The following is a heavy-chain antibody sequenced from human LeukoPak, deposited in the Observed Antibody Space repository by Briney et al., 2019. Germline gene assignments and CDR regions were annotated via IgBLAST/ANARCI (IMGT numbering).Heavy chain of an antibody. CDR1: GGSISSGGYY. CDR3: ARDSLYCTNGVCYRWFDP. J-gene: IGHJ5*02. CDR2: IYYSGST. Sequence: SETLSLTCTVSGGSISSGGYYWSWIRQHPGKGLERIGYIYYSGSTYYNPSLKSRVTISVDTSKNQFSLKLSSVTAADTAVYYCARDSLYCTNGVCYRWFDPWGQGTLVTVSS. D-gene: IGHD2-8*01. V-gene: IGHV4-31*03.